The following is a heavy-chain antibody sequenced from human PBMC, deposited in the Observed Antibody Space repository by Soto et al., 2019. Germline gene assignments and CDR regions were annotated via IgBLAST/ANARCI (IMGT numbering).Heavy chain of an antibody. J-gene: IGHJ4*02. CDR2: INPSGGST. CDR3: ATSSPGGNFDY. Sequence: GASAKLSCKAPGYTFTSYYMHWVRQAPGQGLEWMGIINPSGGSTSYAQKFQGRVTMTRDTSTSTVYMEMSSLRSEDTAVYYCATSSPGGNFDYWGQGTLVTVSS. D-gene: IGHD3-16*01. CDR1: GYTFTSYY. V-gene: IGHV1-46*01.